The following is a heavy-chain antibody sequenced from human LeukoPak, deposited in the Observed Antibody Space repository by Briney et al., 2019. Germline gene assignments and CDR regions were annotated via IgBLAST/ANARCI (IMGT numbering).Heavy chain of an antibody. D-gene: IGHD5-18*01. CDR1: GGSISSSNW. CDR3: ARAYVDTAMVGFDY. Sequence: PSGTLSLTCAVSGGSISSSNWWSWVRQPPGKGLEWIGEIYHSGSTNYKPSLKSRVTISVDKSKNQFSLKLSSVTAADTAVYYCARAYVDTAMVGFDYWGQGTLVTVSS. V-gene: IGHV4-4*02. CDR2: IYHSGST. J-gene: IGHJ4*02.